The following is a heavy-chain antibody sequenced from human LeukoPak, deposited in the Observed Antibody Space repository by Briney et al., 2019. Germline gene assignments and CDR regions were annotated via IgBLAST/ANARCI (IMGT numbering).Heavy chain of an antibody. Sequence: GGSLRLSCAASGFTFNNYAMTWVRQAPGKGLEWVSSISSSSSYIYYADSVKGRFTISRDNAKNSLYLQMNSLRAEDTAVYYCATSQSSVAGIVGDWGQGTLVTVSS. J-gene: IGHJ4*02. V-gene: IGHV3-21*01. CDR3: ATSQSSVAGIVGD. D-gene: IGHD6-19*01. CDR1: GFTFNNYA. CDR2: ISSSSSYI.